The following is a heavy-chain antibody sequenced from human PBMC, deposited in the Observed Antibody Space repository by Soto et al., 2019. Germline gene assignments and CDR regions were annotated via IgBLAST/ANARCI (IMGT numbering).Heavy chain of an antibody. CDR3: ARDALMVPAAMVDY. V-gene: IGHV3-33*01. J-gene: IGHJ4*02. CDR2: IWYDGSNK. Sequence: GGSLRLSCAASGFTFSSYGMHWVRQAPGKGLEWVAVIWYDGSNKYYADSVKGRFTISRDNSKNTLYLQMNSLRAEDTAVYYCARDALMVPAAMVDYWGQGTLVTVSS. CDR1: GFTFSSYG. D-gene: IGHD2-2*01.